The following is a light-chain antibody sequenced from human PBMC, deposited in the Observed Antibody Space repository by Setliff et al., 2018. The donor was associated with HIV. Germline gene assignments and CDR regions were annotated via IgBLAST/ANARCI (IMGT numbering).Light chain of an antibody. J-gene: IGLJ1*01. Sequence: QSALAQPASVSGSPGQSITISCTGSSSDVGGYNYVSWYQQHPGKAPKLMIYDVSQRPSGVSDRFSGSKSGITASLTISGLQAEDEADYYCSSYTTSGTEVFGTGTKVTVL. V-gene: IGLV2-14*03. CDR3: SSYTTSGTEV. CDR1: SSDVGGYNY. CDR2: DVS.